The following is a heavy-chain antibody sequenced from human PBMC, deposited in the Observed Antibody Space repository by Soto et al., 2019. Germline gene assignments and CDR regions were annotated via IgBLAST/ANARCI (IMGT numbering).Heavy chain of an antibody. Sequence: QITLKESGPTLVKHTQTLTLTCTFPGFSFSSIGEGVGWIRQPPGKALEWLALIYWDDDKRYSPSLKSRLTITKDTSKNQVVRTMNKMDPVDTATYYCVQSRCGGDCLQSYSSHSYYGLDVWGQGTTVTVSS. J-gene: IGHJ6*02. D-gene: IGHD2-21*02. CDR2: IYWDDDK. CDR1: GFSFSSIGEG. V-gene: IGHV2-5*02. CDR3: VQSRCGGDCLQSYSSHSYYGLDV.